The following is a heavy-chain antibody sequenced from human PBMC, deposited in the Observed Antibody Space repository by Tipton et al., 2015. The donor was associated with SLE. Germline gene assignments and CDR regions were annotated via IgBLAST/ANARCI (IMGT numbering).Heavy chain of an antibody. CDR3: ARWTGDRTLDF. V-gene: IGHV1-2*02. CDR1: GYDFTDNY. CDR2: MDPSIGAT. J-gene: IGHJ4*02. D-gene: IGHD3/OR15-3a*01. Sequence: QLVQSGAEVKKPGASVRVSCKASGYDFTDNYLHWVRQDPGQGLQWMGWMDPSIGATHFAQKFHGRVTMTRDMSINTAYMELTRLTSDDTAVYYCARWTGDRTLDFWGQGPLVTVSS.